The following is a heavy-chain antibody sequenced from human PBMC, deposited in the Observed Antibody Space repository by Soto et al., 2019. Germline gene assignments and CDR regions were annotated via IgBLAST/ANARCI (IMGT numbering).Heavy chain of an antibody. CDR2: IYYSGST. V-gene: IGHV4-31*03. CDR3: SLFSSPGSYYHFLPTDGMHV. D-gene: IGHD3-10*01. J-gene: IGHJ6*04. CDR1: GGSISRGGYY. Sequence: QVQLQEAGPGLLKPSPTLSLTCPVSGGSISRGGYYWSGIRQHPGKGLEWIGYIYYSGSTYYNPSLKSRVNVSVVTSKKLFSLKLRSLTAADSAVYYCSLFSSPGSYYHFLPTDGMHVWGEGLTVMFSS.